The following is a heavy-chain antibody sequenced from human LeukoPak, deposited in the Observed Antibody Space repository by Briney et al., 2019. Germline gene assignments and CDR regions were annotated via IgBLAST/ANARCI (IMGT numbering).Heavy chain of an antibody. CDR1: GFTFSTYA. CDR2: ISGSGGST. Sequence: PGGSLRLSCVGSGFTFSTYAMSWVRQAPGKGLEWVSAISGSGGSTYYADSVKGRFTISRDNSKNTLYLQMNSLRAEDTAVYYCAKIPNYDILTGYYRGRYFDYWGQGTLVTVSS. D-gene: IGHD3-9*01. CDR3: AKIPNYDILTGYYRGRYFDY. J-gene: IGHJ4*02. V-gene: IGHV3-23*01.